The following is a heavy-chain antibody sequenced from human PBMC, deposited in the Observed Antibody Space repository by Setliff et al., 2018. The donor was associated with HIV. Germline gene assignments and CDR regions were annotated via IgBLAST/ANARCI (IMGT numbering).Heavy chain of an antibody. J-gene: IGHJ5*02. Sequence: PSETLSLTCSVSGGSISTTNYYWGWVRQPPGKGLEWIGTIYYGGSTYYNAALKSRGSISADTSKNQLSLKVNSVTVADTAVYYCAGLSSGWYNWFDPWGQGTLVTVSS. V-gene: IGHV4-39*07. CDR2: IYYGGST. D-gene: IGHD6-19*01. CDR1: GGSISTTNYY. CDR3: AGLSSGWYNWFDP.